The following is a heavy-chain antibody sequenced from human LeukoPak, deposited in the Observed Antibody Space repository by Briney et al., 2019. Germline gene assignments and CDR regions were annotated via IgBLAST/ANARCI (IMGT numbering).Heavy chain of an antibody. CDR2: IIPIFGTA. J-gene: IGHJ6*02. D-gene: IGHD6-13*01. V-gene: IGHV1-69*13. CDR1: GGTFSSYA. Sequence: SVKVSCKASGGTFSSYAISWVRQAPGQGLEWMGGIIPIFGTANYAQKFQGRVTITADESTSTAYMELSSLRSEDTAVYYCARDTQEIADRSFYGMDVWGQGTTVTVPS. CDR3: ARDTQEIADRSFYGMDV.